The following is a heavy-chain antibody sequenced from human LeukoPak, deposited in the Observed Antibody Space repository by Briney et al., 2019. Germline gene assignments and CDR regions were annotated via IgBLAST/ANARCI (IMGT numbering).Heavy chain of an antibody. Sequence: SETLSLTCTVAGGSISSYYWSWIRQPAGKGLEWIGRIYTSGSTNYNPSLKSRVTMSVDTSKNQFSLKLSSVTAADKDVYYCARDLRYGGWFDPWDQGTLVTVSS. J-gene: IGHJ5*02. CDR2: IYTSGST. V-gene: IGHV4-4*07. D-gene: IGHD1-26*01. CDR1: GGSISSYY. CDR3: ARDLRYGGWFDP.